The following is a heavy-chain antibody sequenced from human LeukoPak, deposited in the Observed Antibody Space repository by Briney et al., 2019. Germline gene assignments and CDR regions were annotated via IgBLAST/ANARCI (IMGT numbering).Heavy chain of an antibody. D-gene: IGHD2-15*01. J-gene: IGHJ4*02. CDR1: GFTFSNYA. CDR2: ISGSGGST. Sequence: GGSLRLSCAASGFTFSNYAMSWVRQAPGKGLEWVSVISGSGGSTYYADSVKGRFTISRDNSKNTLYLQMNSLRAEDTAVYYCARACSGGSCYPGYWGQGTLVTVSS. CDR3: ARACSGGSCYPGY. V-gene: IGHV3-23*01.